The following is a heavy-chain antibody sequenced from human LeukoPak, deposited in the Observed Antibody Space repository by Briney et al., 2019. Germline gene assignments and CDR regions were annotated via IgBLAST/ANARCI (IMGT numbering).Heavy chain of an antibody. D-gene: IGHD6-25*01. Sequence: PGGSLRLSCAASGFTFSSYEMNWVRQAPGKGLEWVSYITSSGSTTHYADSVKGRFTISRDNAKNSLYLQMNSLRAEDTAVYYCARDGTPNYCSGWVYMDVWGKGTTVTISS. V-gene: IGHV3-48*03. CDR2: ITSSGSTT. J-gene: IGHJ6*03. CDR1: GFTFSSYE. CDR3: ARDGTPNYCSGWVYMDV.